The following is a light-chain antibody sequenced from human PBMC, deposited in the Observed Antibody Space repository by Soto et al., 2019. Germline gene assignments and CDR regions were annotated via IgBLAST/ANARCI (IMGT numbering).Light chain of an antibody. J-gene: IGLJ1*01. CDR3: LLSYSGAQSGV. CDR2: DTN. V-gene: IGLV7-46*01. CDR1: TGPVTSGHY. Sequence: QAVVTQEPSLTVSPGGTVTLTCGSSTGPVTSGHYPYWFQQKPGQAPRTLIYDTNNKHSWTPARFSGSLLGGKAALTLSGAPPGDEAEYYWLLSYSGAQSGVFGTGTKVTVL.